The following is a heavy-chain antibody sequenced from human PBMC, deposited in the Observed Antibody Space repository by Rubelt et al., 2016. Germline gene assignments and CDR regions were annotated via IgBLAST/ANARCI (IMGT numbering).Heavy chain of an antibody. J-gene: IGHJ6*02. CDR1: GGTFDSYA. Sequence: QVQLVQSGAEVKKPGSSVKVSCKTSGGTFDSYAISWVRHTPGQGLEWMGRIIPWFATANYAQKFQGRVTINADRATTTVSMELRSLRSEDTAVYYCARDCYKAGYEYYYYYGMDVWGQGTTVTVSS. CDR2: IIPWFATA. V-gene: IGHV1-69*14. D-gene: IGHD2-2*02. CDR3: ARDCYKAGYEYYYYYGMDV.